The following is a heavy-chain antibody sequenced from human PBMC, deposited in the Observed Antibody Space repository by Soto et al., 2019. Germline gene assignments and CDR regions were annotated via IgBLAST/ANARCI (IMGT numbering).Heavy chain of an antibody. CDR1: GFTFSSYS. CDR3: ASEYYYDSSGYSYGMDV. J-gene: IGHJ6*02. CDR2: ISSSSSYI. Sequence: EVQLVESGGGLVKPGGSLRLSCAASGFTFSSYSMNWVRQAPGKGLEWVSSISSSSSYIYYADSVKGRFTISRDIAKNSLYLQMNSLRAEDTAVYYCASEYYYDSSGYSYGMDVWGQGTTVTVSS. D-gene: IGHD3-22*01. V-gene: IGHV3-21*01.